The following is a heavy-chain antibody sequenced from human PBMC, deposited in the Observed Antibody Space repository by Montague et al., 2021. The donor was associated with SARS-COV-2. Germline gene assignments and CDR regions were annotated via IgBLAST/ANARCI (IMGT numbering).Heavy chain of an antibody. Sequence: SETLSLTCTVSGASISSRSYYWGWIRQPPGKGLEWIGFKYYSGSTYYNPTLKSRVTISVDTSKNQFSLKLSSVTAADTAAYYCASPTYYYDSSGSDAFDIWGQGTMVTVSS. CDR2: KYYSGST. CDR3: ASPTYYYDSSGSDAFDI. J-gene: IGHJ3*02. D-gene: IGHD3-22*01. CDR1: GASISSRSYY. V-gene: IGHV4-39*01.